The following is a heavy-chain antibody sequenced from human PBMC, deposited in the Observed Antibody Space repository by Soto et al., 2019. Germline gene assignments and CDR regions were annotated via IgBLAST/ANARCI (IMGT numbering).Heavy chain of an antibody. V-gene: IGHV1-2*04. Sequence: QVQLVQSGAEVKKPGASVKVSCKASGYTFTGYYMHWVRQAPGQGLEWMGWINPNSGGTNYAQKYQGWVTMTRGTSISTAYMELSRLRSDDTAVYYCARDSGLRTYYYDSSGYPTFDYWGQGTLVTVSS. CDR2: INPNSGGT. CDR3: ARDSGLRTYYYDSSGYPTFDY. D-gene: IGHD3-22*01. J-gene: IGHJ4*02. CDR1: GYTFTGYY.